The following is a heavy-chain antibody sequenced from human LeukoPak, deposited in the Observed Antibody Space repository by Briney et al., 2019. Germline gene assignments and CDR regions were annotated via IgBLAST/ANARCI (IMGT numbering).Heavy chain of an antibody. CDR1: GFTFSSNY. J-gene: IGHJ3*02. CDR3: ARELREHGVFDI. CDR2: IYSDGST. D-gene: IGHD1-26*01. V-gene: IGHV3-53*01. Sequence: PGGSLRLSCAASGFTFSSNYMSWVRQAPGKGLEWVSGIYSDGSTYNAASVKGRFSISRDNSKNTVYLQMNSLRAEDTAVYYCARELREHGVFDIWGQGTMVTVSS.